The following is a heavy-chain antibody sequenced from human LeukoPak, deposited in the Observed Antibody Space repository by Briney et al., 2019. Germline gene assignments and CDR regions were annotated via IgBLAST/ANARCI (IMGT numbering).Heavy chain of an antibody. CDR3: AKDFALRYFDWLAPQNYYYYGMDV. Sequence: PRGSQRLSCAASGFTFSSYGMHWVRQAPRKGLEWVAVISYDGSNKYYADSVKGRFTISRDNSKNTLYLQMNSLRAEDTAVYYCAKDFALRYFDWLAPQNYYYYGMDVWGQGTTVTVSS. V-gene: IGHV3-30*18. CDR2: ISYDGSNK. J-gene: IGHJ6*02. D-gene: IGHD3-9*01. CDR1: GFTFSSYG.